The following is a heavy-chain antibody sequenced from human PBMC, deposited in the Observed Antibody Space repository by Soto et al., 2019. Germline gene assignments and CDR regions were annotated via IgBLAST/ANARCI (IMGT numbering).Heavy chain of an antibody. D-gene: IGHD1-26*01. V-gene: IGHV3-30-3*01. CDR3: ARDPIVGATMWFSWFDP. CDR2: ISYDGSNK. Sequence: PGGSLRLSCAASGFTFSSYAMHWVRQAPGKGLEWVAVISYDGSNKYYADSVKGRFTISRDNSKNTLYLQMNSLRAEDTAVYYCARDPIVGATMWFSWFDPWGQGPLVTVSS. J-gene: IGHJ5*02. CDR1: GFTFSSYA.